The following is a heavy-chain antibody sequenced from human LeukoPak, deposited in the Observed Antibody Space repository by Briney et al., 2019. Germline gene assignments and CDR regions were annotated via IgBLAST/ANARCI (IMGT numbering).Heavy chain of an antibody. V-gene: IGHV1-2*02. Sequence: GGSLRLSCAASGFTFSSYGMHWVRQAPGQGLEWMGWINPNSGGTNYAQKFQGRVTMIRDTSISTAYMELSRLRSDDTAVYYCAREWYQLLTGYYMDVWGKGTTVTVSS. CDR1: GFTFSSYG. D-gene: IGHD2-2*01. CDR2: INPNSGGT. CDR3: AREWYQLLTGYYMDV. J-gene: IGHJ6*03.